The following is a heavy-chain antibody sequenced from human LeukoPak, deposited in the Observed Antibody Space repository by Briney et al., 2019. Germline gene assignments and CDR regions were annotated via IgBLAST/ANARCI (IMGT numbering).Heavy chain of an antibody. V-gene: IGHV6-1*01. D-gene: IGHD5-12*01. Sequence: SQTLSLTCAISGDSVSGDSGAWNWIRQSPSRGLEWLGRTYYRSKWYNDYAVSVKSRITINPDTSKNQLSLQLNSVTPEGTAVYYCTRGWLRSYFDFWGQGTLVTVSS. CDR1: GDSVSGDSGA. J-gene: IGHJ4*02. CDR3: TRGWLRSYFDF. CDR2: TYYRSKWYN.